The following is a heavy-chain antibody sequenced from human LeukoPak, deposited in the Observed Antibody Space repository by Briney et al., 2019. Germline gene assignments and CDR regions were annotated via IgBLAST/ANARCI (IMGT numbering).Heavy chain of an antibody. CDR1: GFTFSSYE. V-gene: IGHV3-48*03. D-gene: IGHD6-13*01. CDR3: ARDETLYSSTLDY. Sequence: GGSLRLSCAASGFTFSSYEMNWVRQAPGKGLEWVSYISSSGSTIYYADSVEGRFTISRDNAKNSLYLQVNSLRAEDTAVYYCARDETLYSSTLDYWGQGTLVTVSS. CDR2: ISSSGSTI. J-gene: IGHJ4*01.